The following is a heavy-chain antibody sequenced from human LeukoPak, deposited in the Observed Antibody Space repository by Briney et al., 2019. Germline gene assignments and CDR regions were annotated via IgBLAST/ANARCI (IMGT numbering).Heavy chain of an antibody. CDR3: ARHGATRITLVQVYYFDY. D-gene: IGHD4-11*01. V-gene: IGHV4-39*01. CDR1: GGSITSSSYY. Sequence: PSETLSLTCSVSGGSITSSSYYWAWIRQPPETGLEWIGSIYYTGGTYYSPSLKSRVTISVDTSKNQFSLKLSSVTAADTAVYYCARHGATRITLVQVYYFDYWGQGTLVTVSS. CDR2: IYYTGGT. J-gene: IGHJ4*02.